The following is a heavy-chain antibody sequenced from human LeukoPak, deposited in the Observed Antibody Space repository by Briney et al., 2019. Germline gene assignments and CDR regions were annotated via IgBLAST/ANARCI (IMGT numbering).Heavy chain of an antibody. Sequence: PSETLSLTCAVYGGSFSGYYWSWIRQPPGKGLEWIGEINHSGSTNYNPSLKSRVTISVDTSKNQFSLKLSSVTAADTAVYYCARTPNLRDSQLYYGMDVWGKGTTVAVSS. D-gene: IGHD3-9*01. CDR3: ARTPNLRDSQLYYGMDV. J-gene: IGHJ6*04. CDR1: GGSFSGYY. V-gene: IGHV4-34*01. CDR2: INHSGST.